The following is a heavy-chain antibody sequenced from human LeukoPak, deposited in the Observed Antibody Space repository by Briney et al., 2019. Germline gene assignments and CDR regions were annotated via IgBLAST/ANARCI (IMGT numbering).Heavy chain of an antibody. J-gene: IGHJ6*03. D-gene: IGHD2-2*01. CDR1: GYTFTSYG. CDR2: ISAYNGNT. CDR3: ASKYQLHGTLYYYYYMDV. V-gene: IGHV1-18*01. Sequence: ASVKVSCKASGYTFTSYGISWVRQAPGQGLEWMGWISAYNGNTNYAQKFQGRVTITADESTSTAYMELSSLRSEDTAVYYCASKYQLHGTLYYYYYMDVWGKGTTVTVSS.